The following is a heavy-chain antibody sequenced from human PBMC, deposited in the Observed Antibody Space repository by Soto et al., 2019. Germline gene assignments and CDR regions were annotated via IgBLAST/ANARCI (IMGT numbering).Heavy chain of an antibody. CDR1: GYIFTNYW. Sequence: EVQLVQSGAEVKKPGESLKISCRGSGYIFTNYWIGWVRQMPGKGLEWMGVIYPGDSDTRYSPSFKGQVTISADKSITTAYLQWSGLKASDTAMYYCARPKGDHRATYDSSEYWALDIWGQGTMVTVSS. CDR3: ARPKGDHRATYDSSEYWALDI. J-gene: IGHJ3*02. V-gene: IGHV5-51*01. CDR2: IYPGDSDT. D-gene: IGHD3-22*01.